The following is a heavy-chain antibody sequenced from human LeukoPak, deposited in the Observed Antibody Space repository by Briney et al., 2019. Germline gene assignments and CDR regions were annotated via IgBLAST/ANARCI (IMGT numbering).Heavy chain of an antibody. V-gene: IGHV3-64D*06. CDR1: GFTFSSYA. Sequence: PGGSLRLPCSASGFTFSSYAMHWVRQAPGKGLEYVSAISSNGGSTYYADSVKGRFTISRDNSKNTLYLQMSSLRAEDTAVYYRVSGWLVGSETVDYWGQGTLVTVSS. D-gene: IGHD6-19*01. J-gene: IGHJ4*02. CDR2: ISSNGGST. CDR3: VSGWLVGSETVDY.